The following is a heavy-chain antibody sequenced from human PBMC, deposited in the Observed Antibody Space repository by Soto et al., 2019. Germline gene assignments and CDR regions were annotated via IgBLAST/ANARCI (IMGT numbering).Heavy chain of an antibody. V-gene: IGHV4-61*01. Sequence: SETLSLTCTVSGGSVSSGSYYWSWIRQPPGKGLEWIGYIYYSGSTNYNPSLKSRVTISVDTSKNQFSLKLSSVTAADTAVYYCARAEYYYDSSGRRVCWFDPWGQGTLVTVSS. D-gene: IGHD3-22*01. J-gene: IGHJ5*02. CDR3: ARAEYYYDSSGRRVCWFDP. CDR1: GGSVSSGSYY. CDR2: IYYSGST.